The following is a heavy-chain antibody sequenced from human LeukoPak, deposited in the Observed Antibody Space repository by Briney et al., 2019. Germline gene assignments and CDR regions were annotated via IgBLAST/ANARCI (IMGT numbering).Heavy chain of an antibody. Sequence: PSETLSLTCTVSGGSISSGSNYWSWIRQPAGKGLEWIGRIYTSASTNYNPSLKSRVTISVDTSKNQFSLKLSSVPAADTAVYYCARALYCSGGSCYSSVLRFDIWGQGTMVTVSS. CDR1: GGSISSGSNY. V-gene: IGHV4-61*02. CDR3: ARALYCSGGSCYSSVLRFDI. CDR2: IYTSAST. J-gene: IGHJ3*02. D-gene: IGHD2-15*01.